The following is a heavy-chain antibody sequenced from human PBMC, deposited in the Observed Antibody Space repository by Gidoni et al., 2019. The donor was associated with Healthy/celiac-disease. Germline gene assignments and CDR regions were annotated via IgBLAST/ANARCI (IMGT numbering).Heavy chain of an antibody. CDR2: IYYSGST. D-gene: IGHD3-3*01. V-gene: IGHV4-39*01. CDR3: ARTIFGVVITLNWFDP. CDR1: GGSISSSSYY. Sequence: QLQLQESGSGLVKPSETLSLTCTVSGGSISSSSYYAGWIRQPPGKGLEWIGSIYYSGSTYYNPSLKSRVTISVDTSKNQFSLKLSSVTAADTAVYYCARTIFGVVITLNWFDPWGQGTLVTVSS. J-gene: IGHJ5*02.